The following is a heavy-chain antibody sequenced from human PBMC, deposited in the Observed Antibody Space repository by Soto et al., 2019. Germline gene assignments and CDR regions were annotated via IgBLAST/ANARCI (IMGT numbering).Heavy chain of an antibody. V-gene: IGHV1-69*01. Sequence: QVQLVQSGAEVKKPWSSVKVSCKASGGTFSRYAISWVRQAPGQGLEWMGGFIPAFETANYAQKFQGRVTITADESTSTVYMELSGLRSEDTAMYYCAKGTSSWNNWFDPWGQGTLVTVSS. CDR1: GGTFSRYA. D-gene: IGHD6-13*01. CDR2: FIPAFETA. J-gene: IGHJ5*02. CDR3: AKGTSSWNNWFDP.